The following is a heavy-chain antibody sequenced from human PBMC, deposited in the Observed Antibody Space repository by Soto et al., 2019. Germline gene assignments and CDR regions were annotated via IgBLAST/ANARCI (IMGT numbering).Heavy chain of an antibody. Sequence: PGESLKISCKGSGYSFTSYWIGWVRQMPGKGLEWMGIIYPGDSDTRYSPSFQGQVTISAGKSISTAYLQGSSLKASATAMYYCARQGEEYYEMDWFDPWGQGTLVTVSS. CDR2: IYPGDSDT. D-gene: IGHD3-3*01. CDR3: ARQGEEYYEMDWFDP. J-gene: IGHJ5*02. V-gene: IGHV5-51*01. CDR1: GYSFTSYW.